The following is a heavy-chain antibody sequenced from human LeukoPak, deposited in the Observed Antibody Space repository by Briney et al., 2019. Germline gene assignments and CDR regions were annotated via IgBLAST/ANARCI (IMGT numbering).Heavy chain of an antibody. Sequence: GRSLRLSCAASGFTFSSYAMHWVRQAPGKGLEWVAVISYDGSNKYYADSVKGRFTISRDNSKNTLYLQMNSLRVEDTAVYYCGRREAFDIWGQGTMVTVSS. V-gene: IGHV3-30-3*01. J-gene: IGHJ3*02. CDR3: GRREAFDI. CDR1: GFTFSSYA. CDR2: ISYDGSNK.